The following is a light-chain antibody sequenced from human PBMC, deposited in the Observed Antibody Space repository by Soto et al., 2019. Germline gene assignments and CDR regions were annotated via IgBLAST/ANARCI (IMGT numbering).Light chain of an antibody. Sequence: DIQLTQSPSFLSASVGDRVTITCRASQDISSYLAWYQQKPGKAPKLPIYAASTLQSGVPSRFSGSGSGTEFTLTISSLQPEDFATYYCQQFNSYSITFGQGTRLEIK. CDR2: AAS. J-gene: IGKJ5*01. V-gene: IGKV1-9*01. CDR3: QQFNSYSIT. CDR1: QDISSY.